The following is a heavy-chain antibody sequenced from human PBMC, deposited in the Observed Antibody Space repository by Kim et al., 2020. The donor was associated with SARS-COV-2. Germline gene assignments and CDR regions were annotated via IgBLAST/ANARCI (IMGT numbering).Heavy chain of an antibody. CDR2: ISGSGGST. CDR3: AKDGSVPGNWNDWGFDY. V-gene: IGHV3-23*01. J-gene: IGHJ4*02. Sequence: GGSLRLSCAASGFTFSSYAMSWVRQAPGKGLEWVSAISGSGGSTYYADSVKGRFTISRDNSKNTLYLQMNSLRAEDTAVYYCAKDGSVPGNWNDWGFDYWGQGTLVTVSS. D-gene: IGHD1-1*01. CDR1: GFTFSSYA.